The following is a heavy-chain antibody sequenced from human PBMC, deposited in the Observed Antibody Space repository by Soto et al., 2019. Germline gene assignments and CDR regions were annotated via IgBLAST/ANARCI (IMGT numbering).Heavy chain of an antibody. Sequence: QVQMVESGGGVVQPGGSLRLSCAASGSGFSFSSYGIHWGRQAPGKGLEWVSVISYDGTHRHFADSVKGRFTVSRDNSMHTVDLQMDSLRPEDTAISYCAQDRIFTADYYGMAVGGPGTTVTVSS. D-gene: IGHD3-3*01. CDR2: ISYDGTHR. CDR1: GSGFSFSSYG. J-gene: IGHJ6*02. CDR3: AQDRIFTADYYGMAV. V-gene: IGHV3-30*18.